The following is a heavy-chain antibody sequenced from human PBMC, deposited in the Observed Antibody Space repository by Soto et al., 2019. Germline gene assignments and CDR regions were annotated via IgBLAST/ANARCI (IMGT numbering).Heavy chain of an antibody. CDR3: ARNSWNAPPAFDF. Sequence: PSQTLSLTCVISGNNVSTNSAGWNWIRQSPSRGLEWLGRTYYRSKWNSDYADSVKGRITVNPDTSKNQFSLQLNSVTPEDTGMYYCARNSWNAPPAFDFWGQGIQVTVSS. CDR1: GNNVSTNSAG. V-gene: IGHV6-1*01. CDR2: TYYRSKWNS. D-gene: IGHD1-1*01. J-gene: IGHJ4*02.